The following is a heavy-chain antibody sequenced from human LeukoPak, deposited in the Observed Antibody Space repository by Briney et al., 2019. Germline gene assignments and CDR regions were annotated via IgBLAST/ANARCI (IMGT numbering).Heavy chain of an antibody. CDR2: IYPGDSDT. V-gene: IGHV5-51*01. J-gene: IGHJ4*02. D-gene: IGHD6-13*01. CDR1: GYRFTSYW. Sequence: GASLKISCRGSGYRFTSYWIGWVRQMPGKGLEWMGIIYPGDSDTRYSPSFQGQVTISADKSINTAYLQWSSLKDSDTAMYYCARRGGGIAVAGSLGYWGQGTLVTVSS. CDR3: ARRGGGIAVAGSLGY.